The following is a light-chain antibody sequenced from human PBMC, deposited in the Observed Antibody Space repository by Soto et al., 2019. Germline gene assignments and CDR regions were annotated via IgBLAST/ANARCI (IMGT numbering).Light chain of an antibody. Sequence: EVLMTQSPATLSVSPGDRVTLSCRASLSVSSDLAWYQQKPGQAPTLLIYGASIRATGVPARFSGSGSGTAFTLTIAGLRSEDVADYYCNQFFRWPPWTFGQGTKVEI. J-gene: IGKJ1*01. CDR2: GAS. V-gene: IGKV3-15*01. CDR1: LSVSSD. CDR3: NQFFRWPPWT.